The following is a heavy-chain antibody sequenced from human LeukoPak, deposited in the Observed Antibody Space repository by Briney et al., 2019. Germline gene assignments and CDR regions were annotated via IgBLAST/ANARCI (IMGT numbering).Heavy chain of an antibody. CDR3: ARDHPQDAFDI. Sequence: GGSLRLSCAASGFTVSNKYMRWIRQAPWKGLEWVSYISSSGSTIYYADSVKGRFTISRDNAKNSLYLQMNSLRAEDTAVYYCARDHPQDAFDIWGQWTMVTVSS. CDR2: ISSSGSTI. CDR1: GFTVSNKY. J-gene: IGHJ3*02. V-gene: IGHV3-11*04.